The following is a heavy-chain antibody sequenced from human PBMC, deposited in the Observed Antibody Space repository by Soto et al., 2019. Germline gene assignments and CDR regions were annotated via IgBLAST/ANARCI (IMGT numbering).Heavy chain of an antibody. CDR3: ARDDFGDLWRSPDV. D-gene: IGHD4-17*01. J-gene: IGHJ3*01. Sequence: QVQLMQSGAEVKKSGASVKVSCKASGYTFINYGIIWVRQAPGQGLEWMGWITDYNGSTKYARKFQDRVTMTTDTSTSTAYMELRSLRSDDTAVYFCARDDFGDLWRSPDVWGQGTMVTDSS. CDR1: GYTFINYG. V-gene: IGHV1-18*04. CDR2: ITDYNGST.